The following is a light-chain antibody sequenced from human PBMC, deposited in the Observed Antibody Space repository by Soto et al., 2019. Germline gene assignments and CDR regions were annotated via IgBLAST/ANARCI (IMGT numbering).Light chain of an antibody. CDR3: QHYITSLTT. J-gene: IGKJ1*01. Sequence: EIVMTQSPATLSVSPGERATLSCRASQSVSSNLAWYQQKPGQAPRLLIYGASSRATGIPDRFSGSGSGRDFTLTISGLEPEDFAVYYCQHYITSLTTFGQGTKVDIK. CDR2: GAS. CDR1: QSVSSN. V-gene: IGKV3D-15*01.